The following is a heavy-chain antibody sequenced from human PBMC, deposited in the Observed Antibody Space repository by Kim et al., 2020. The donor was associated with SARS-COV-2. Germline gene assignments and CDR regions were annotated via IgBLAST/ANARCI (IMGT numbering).Heavy chain of an antibody. CDR2: IIPIFGTA. D-gene: IGHD3-16*02. CDR3: ARGNYDYVWGSYRSVAFDI. J-gene: IGHJ3*02. V-gene: IGHV1-69*13. CDR1: GGTFSSYA. Sequence: SVKVSCKASGGTFSSYAISWVRQAPGQGLEWMGGIIPIFGTANYAQKFQGRVTITADESTSTAYMELSSLRSEDTAVYYCARGNYDYVWGSYRSVAFDIWGQGTMVTVSS.